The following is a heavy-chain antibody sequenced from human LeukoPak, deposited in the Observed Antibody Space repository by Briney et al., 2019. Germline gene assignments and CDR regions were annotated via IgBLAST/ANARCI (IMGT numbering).Heavy chain of an antibody. Sequence: ASVKVSCKASGYTFTGYYMHWVRQAPGQGLEWMGWINPNSGGTNYAQKFQGRVTMTRDTPISTAYMELSRLRSDDTAVYYCARENDGYSYGSNWFDPWGQGTLVTVSS. CDR3: ARENDGYSYGSNWFDP. D-gene: IGHD5-18*01. V-gene: IGHV1-2*02. J-gene: IGHJ5*02. CDR1: GYTFTGYY. CDR2: INPNSGGT.